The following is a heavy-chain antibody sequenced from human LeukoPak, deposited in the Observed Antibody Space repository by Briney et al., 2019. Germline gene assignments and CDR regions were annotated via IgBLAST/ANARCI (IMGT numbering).Heavy chain of an antibody. CDR3: ARHDGSGPFDY. J-gene: IGHJ4*02. D-gene: IGHD1-1*01. V-gene: IGHV5-51*01. CDR1: GYSFDSQW. CDR2: IYPGDSDT. Sequence: GESLKISCKGSGYSFDSQWIGWVRQMPGKGLAWMGIIYPGDSDTKSSPSFEGQVTMSADKSISTAYLQWRSLKASDTAIYYCARHDGSGPFDYWGQGTLVTVSS.